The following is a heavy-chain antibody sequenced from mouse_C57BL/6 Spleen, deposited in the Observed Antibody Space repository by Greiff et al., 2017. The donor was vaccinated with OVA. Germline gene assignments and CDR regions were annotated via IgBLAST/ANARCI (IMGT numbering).Heavy chain of an antibody. J-gene: IGHJ2*01. V-gene: IGHV1-55*01. CDR1: GYTFTSYW. D-gene: IGHD1-1*01. Sequence: VQLQQPGAELVKPGASVKMSCKASGYTFTSYWITWVKQRPGQGLEWIGDIYPGSGSTNYNEKFKSKATLTVDTSSSTAYMQLSSLTSEDSAVYYCARWGYYGSSYESYFDYWGQGTTLTVSS. CDR2: IYPGSGST. CDR3: ARWGYYGSSYESYFDY.